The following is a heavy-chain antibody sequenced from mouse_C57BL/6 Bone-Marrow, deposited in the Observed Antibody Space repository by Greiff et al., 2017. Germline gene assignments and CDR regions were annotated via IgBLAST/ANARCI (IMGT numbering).Heavy chain of an antibody. V-gene: IGHV1-50*01. CDR3: ARGGVITSD. J-gene: IGHJ3*01. CDR1: GYTFTSYW. D-gene: IGHD1-1*01. Sequence: QVQLQQPGAELVKPGASVKLSCKASGYTFTSYWMQWVKQRPGQGLEWIGEIDPSDSYTNYNQKFKGKATLTVDTSSSTAYMRLSSLTSEDSAVYYCARGGVITSDWGQGTLVTVSA. CDR2: IDPSDSYT.